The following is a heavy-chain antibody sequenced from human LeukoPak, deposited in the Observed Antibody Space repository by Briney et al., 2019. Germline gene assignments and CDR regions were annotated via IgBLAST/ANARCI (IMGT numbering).Heavy chain of an antibody. Sequence: GGSLRLSCAASGFTVSSIHMVWVRQAPGKGLEWVSVTYTGGNSYYADSVKGRFIISRDISKNTLYLQMNSLRAEDTAVYYCAKDRPDYYDSSGYYYGLFDYWGQGTLVTVSS. CDR3: AKDRPDYYDSSGYYYGLFDY. CDR2: TYTGGNS. V-gene: IGHV3-53*01. J-gene: IGHJ4*02. D-gene: IGHD3-22*01. CDR1: GFTVSSIH.